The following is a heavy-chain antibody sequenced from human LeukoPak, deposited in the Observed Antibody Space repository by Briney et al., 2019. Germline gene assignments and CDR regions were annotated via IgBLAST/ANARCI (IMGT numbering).Heavy chain of an antibody. D-gene: IGHD6-6*01. CDR1: GFTFSSFG. CDR3: AVDLAARFDY. CDR2: ISAGSTYI. V-gene: IGHV3-21*01. Sequence: GESLKISCAAFGFTFSSFGMNWVRQAPGKGLEWVSSISAGSTYIYYADSVRGRFTISRDNAKSSLYLQMNSLRAEDTAVYYCAVDLAARFDYWGQGTLVTVSS. J-gene: IGHJ4*02.